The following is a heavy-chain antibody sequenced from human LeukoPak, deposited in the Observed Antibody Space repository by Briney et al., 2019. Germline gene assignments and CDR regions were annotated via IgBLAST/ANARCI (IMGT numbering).Heavy chain of an antibody. J-gene: IGHJ4*02. CDR2: INHSGST. V-gene: IGHV4-34*01. Sequence: PSETLSLTCAVYGGSFSGYYWSWIRQPPGKGLEWIGEINHSGSTNYNPSLKSRVTISVDTSKNQFSLKLRSVPAADTAVYYCARAVTTVTTPNYFDYWGQGTLVTVSS. D-gene: IGHD4-17*01. CDR1: GGSFSGYY. CDR3: ARAVTTVTTPNYFDY.